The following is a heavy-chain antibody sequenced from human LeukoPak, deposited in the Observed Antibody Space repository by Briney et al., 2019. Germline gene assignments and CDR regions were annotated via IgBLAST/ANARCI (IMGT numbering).Heavy chain of an antibody. Sequence: GASVKVSCKASRGTFSSYTISWVRQAPEQGLEWMGGIIPIFGTANYAQKFQGRVTITADESTSTAYMELSSLRSEDTAVYYCARGLAAAGRAFDIWGQGTMVTVSS. CDR3: ARGLAAAGRAFDI. V-gene: IGHV1-69*13. D-gene: IGHD6-13*01. CDR1: RGTFSSYT. CDR2: IIPIFGTA. J-gene: IGHJ3*02.